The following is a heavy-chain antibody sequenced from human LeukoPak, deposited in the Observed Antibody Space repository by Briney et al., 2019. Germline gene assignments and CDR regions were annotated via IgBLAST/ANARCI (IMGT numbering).Heavy chain of an antibody. D-gene: IGHD2-2*01. CDR1: GGSISNFY. V-gene: IGHV4-59*01. CDR3: ARVWGDCSNTSCFVPYYYYGMDV. CDR2: IYYSGST. Sequence: SETLSLTCIVSGGSISNFYWSWIRQPPGKGLEWIGYIYYSGSTNYNPSLKSRVTISVDTSKNQFSLKLSSVTAADTAVYYCARVWGDCSNTSCFVPYYYYGMDVWGQGTTVTVS. J-gene: IGHJ6*02.